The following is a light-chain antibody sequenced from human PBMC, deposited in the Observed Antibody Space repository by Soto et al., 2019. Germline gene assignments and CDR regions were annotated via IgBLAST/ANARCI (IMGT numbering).Light chain of an antibody. CDR1: QSISSW. Sequence: DIPMTQSPSTLSASVGDRVTITCRASQSISSWLAWYQQKPGKAPKLLIYDASSLESGVPSRFSGSGSGTEFTLTISSLQPDDFATYYCQQYSTNLYTFGQGTKLEIQ. J-gene: IGKJ2*01. CDR2: DAS. CDR3: QQYSTNLYT. V-gene: IGKV1-5*01.